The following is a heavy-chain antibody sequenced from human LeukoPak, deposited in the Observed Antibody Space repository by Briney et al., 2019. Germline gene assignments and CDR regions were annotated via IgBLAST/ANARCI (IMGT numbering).Heavy chain of an antibody. CDR1: GYTFTSYG. V-gene: IGHV1-2*02. CDR2: INPNSGGT. Sequence: ASVKVSCKASGYTFTSYGISWVRQAPGQGLEWMGWINPNSGGTNYAQKFQGRVTMTRDTSISTAYMELSRLRSDDTAVYYCARGIAAAGFVDYWGQGTLVTVSS. CDR3: ARGIAAAGFVDY. D-gene: IGHD6-13*01. J-gene: IGHJ4*02.